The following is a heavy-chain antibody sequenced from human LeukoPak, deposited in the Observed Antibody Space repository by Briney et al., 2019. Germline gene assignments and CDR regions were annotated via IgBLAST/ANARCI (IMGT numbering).Heavy chain of an antibody. J-gene: IGHJ5*02. CDR2: IIPIFGTA. CDR1: GGTFSSYA. D-gene: IGHD3-22*01. CDR3: ARDHDDSSGYYYNWFDP. Sequence: SVKVSCKASGGTFSSYAISWVRQAPGQGLEWMGGIIPIFGTANYAQKFQGRVTITTDESTSTAYMELSSLKSEDTAVYYCARDHDDSSGYYYNWFDPWGQGTLVTVSS. V-gene: IGHV1-69*05.